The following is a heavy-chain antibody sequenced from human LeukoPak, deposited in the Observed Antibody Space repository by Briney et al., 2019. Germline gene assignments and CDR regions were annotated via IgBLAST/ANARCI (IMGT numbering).Heavy chain of an antibody. CDR3: ARAPHPNYYDSSGYLGHYFDY. V-gene: IGHV1-69*06. J-gene: IGHJ4*02. CDR1: GGTFRSYV. Sequence: SVKVSCKASGGTFRSYVISWVRQAPGQGLEWMGGINPIFGSANQAQKFQGRVTITADKSTSTAYMELSSLRSEDTAVYFCARAPHPNYYDSSGYLGHYFDYWGQGTLVTVSS. CDR2: INPIFGSA. D-gene: IGHD3-22*01.